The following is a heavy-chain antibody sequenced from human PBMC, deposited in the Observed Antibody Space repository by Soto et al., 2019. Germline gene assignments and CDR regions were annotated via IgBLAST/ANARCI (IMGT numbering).Heavy chain of an antibody. D-gene: IGHD3-22*01. CDR2: IIPIFGTA. CDR3: ARSMVTYYYDSSGYPFDY. Sequence: GASVKVSCKASGGTFSSYAISWVRQAPGQGLEWMGGIIPIFGTANYAQKFQGRVTITADESTSTAYMELSSLRSEDTAVYYCARSMVTYYYDSSGYPFDYWGQGTLVTVSS. CDR1: GGTFSSYA. J-gene: IGHJ4*02. V-gene: IGHV1-69*13.